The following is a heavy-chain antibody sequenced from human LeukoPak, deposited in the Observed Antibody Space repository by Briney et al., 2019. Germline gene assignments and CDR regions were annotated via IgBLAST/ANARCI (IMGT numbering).Heavy chain of an antibody. D-gene: IGHD2-8*01. CDR3: ARARLGYCTNGVCYTDYYYYMDV. Sequence: SQTLSLTCAISGDRVSRNSAAWNWIRQSRSRGFEWWGRTYYRSMWYNDYAVSVKSRININPDTSKNQFSLQLNSVTPEDTAVYYCARARLGYCTNGVCYTDYYYYMDVWGKGTTVTVSS. V-gene: IGHV6-1*01. CDR2: TYYRSMWYN. J-gene: IGHJ6*03. CDR1: GDRVSRNSAA.